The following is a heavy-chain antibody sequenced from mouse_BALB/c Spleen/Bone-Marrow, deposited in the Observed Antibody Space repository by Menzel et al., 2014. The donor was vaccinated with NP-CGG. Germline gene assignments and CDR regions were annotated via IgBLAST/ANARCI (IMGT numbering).Heavy chain of an antibody. CDR3: ARSDGAMDY. CDR2: ISTGSSTI. Sequence: EVKLVESGGGLVQPGGSRKLSCAASGFTFSSFGMHWVRQAPEKGLEWVAYISTGSSTIYYADKVKGRFTISRDNPKNTLFLQMTSLRSEDTAMYYCARSDGAMDYWGQGTSVTVSS. J-gene: IGHJ4*01. D-gene: IGHD2-3*01. CDR1: GFTFSSFG. V-gene: IGHV5-17*02.